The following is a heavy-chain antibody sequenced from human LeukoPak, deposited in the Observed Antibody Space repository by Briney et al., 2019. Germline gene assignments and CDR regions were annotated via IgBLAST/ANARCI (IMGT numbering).Heavy chain of an antibody. CDR3: ARVGSIAAAGTRRINWFDP. CDR2: ISSNSRYI. J-gene: IGHJ5*02. Sequence: GGSLRLSCAASGFIFSTYSMNWVRQAPGKGLEWVSSISSNSRYIYYADSVKGRFTISRDNAKNSLYLQMNSLRAEDTAVYYCARVGSIAAAGTRRINWFDPWGQGTLVTVSS. D-gene: IGHD6-13*01. CDR1: GFIFSTYS. V-gene: IGHV3-21*01.